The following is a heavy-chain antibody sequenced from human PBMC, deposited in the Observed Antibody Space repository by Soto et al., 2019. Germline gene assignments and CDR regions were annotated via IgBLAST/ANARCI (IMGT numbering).Heavy chain of an antibody. Sequence: QVQLVQSGAEVKKPGSSVKVSCKASGGTFSSYAISWVRQAPGQGLEWMGGIIPIFGTANYAQKFQGRGTXXAXEXXSTAYMELSSLRSEETAVYYCARGAMIVYTPPFDPWGQGTLVTVSS. J-gene: IGHJ5*02. V-gene: IGHV1-69*12. CDR2: IIPIFGTA. CDR1: GGTFSSYA. D-gene: IGHD3-22*01. CDR3: ARGAMIVYTPPFDP.